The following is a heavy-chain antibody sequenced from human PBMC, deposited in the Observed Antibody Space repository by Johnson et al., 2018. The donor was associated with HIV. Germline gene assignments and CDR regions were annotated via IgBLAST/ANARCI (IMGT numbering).Heavy chain of an antibody. CDR1: GFTFSSYD. CDR3: ARRSGITMISGDAFDI. V-gene: IGHV3-13*01. CDR2: IGTAGDT. J-gene: IGHJ3*02. D-gene: IGHD3-22*01. Sequence: VQLVESGGGLVQPGGSLRLSCAASGFTFSSYDMHWVRQATGKGLEWVSAIGTAGDTYYPGSVKGRFTISRENAKNSLYLQMNSLRAEDTALYYCARRSGITMISGDAFDIWGQGTMVTVSS.